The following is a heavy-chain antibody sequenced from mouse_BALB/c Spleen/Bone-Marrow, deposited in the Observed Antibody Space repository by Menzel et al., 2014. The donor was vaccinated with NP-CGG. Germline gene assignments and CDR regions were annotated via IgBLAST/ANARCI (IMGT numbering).Heavy chain of an antibody. J-gene: IGHJ3*01. Sequence: VQRVESGPGLVAPSQSLSITCTVSEFSLTSYGVHWVRQPPGKGLEWLGVIWAGGSTNYNSALMSRLSNSKDNSKSQVFIKMNSLQTDDAAMYYCARGGSSRAWFAYWGQGTLVTVSA. V-gene: IGHV2-9*02. CDR1: EFSLTSYG. CDR3: ARGGSSRAWFAY. CDR2: IWAGGST. D-gene: IGHD1-1*01.